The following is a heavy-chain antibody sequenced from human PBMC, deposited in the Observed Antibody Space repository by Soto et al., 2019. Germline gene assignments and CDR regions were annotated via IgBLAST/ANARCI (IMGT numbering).Heavy chain of an antibody. CDR2: ISGSGGST. D-gene: IGHD4-17*01. J-gene: IGHJ2*01. CDR3: AKDGYGDSTAGYFDL. CDR1: GFTFSSYA. V-gene: IGHV3-23*01. Sequence: EVQLLESGGGLVQPGGSLRLSCAASGFTFSSYAMSWVRQAPGKGLEWVSAISGSGGSTYYADSVKGRFTISRDNSKNKLYLQITGLRAEVTAVYYCAKDGYGDSTAGYFDLWGRGTLVTVSS.